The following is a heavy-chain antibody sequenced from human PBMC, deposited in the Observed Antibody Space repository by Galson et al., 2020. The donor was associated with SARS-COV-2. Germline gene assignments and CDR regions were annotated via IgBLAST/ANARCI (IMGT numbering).Heavy chain of an antibody. Sequence: SETLSLTCTVSGGSISSSSYYWGWIRQPPGKGLEWIGSIYYSGSTYYNPSLKSRVTISVDTSKNQFSLKLSSVTAADTAVYYCARRRIAHQDFDYWGQGTLVTVSS. CDR3: ARRRIAHQDFDY. J-gene: IGHJ4*02. D-gene: IGHD2-15*01. V-gene: IGHV4-39*01. CDR2: IYYSGST. CDR1: GGSISSSSYY.